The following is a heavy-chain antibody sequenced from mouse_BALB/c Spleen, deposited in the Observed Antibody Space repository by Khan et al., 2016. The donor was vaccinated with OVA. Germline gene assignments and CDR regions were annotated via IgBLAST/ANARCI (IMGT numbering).Heavy chain of an antibody. CDR2: INPNNGGT. J-gene: IGHJ1*01. CDR3: ARGDYYGYYWFFDV. D-gene: IGHD1-2*01. CDR1: GYTFTEYT. V-gene: IGHV1-22*01. Sequence: EVQLQQSGPELVKPGASVKISCKTSGYTFTEYTMHWVKQSHGKSLEWIGRINPNNGGTSYNQKFKGKATLTVDKSSSTAYMELRSLTSEDSAVYYCARGDYYGYYWFFDVWGAGTTVTVSS.